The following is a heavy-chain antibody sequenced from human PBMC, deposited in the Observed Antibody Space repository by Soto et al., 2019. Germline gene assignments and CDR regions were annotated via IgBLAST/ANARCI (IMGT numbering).Heavy chain of an antibody. CDR1: GYTFTSYG. J-gene: IGHJ6*02. D-gene: IGHD3-22*01. CDR2: ISANNGNT. Sequence: ASVKVSCKASGYTFTSYGISWVRQAPGQGLEWMGWISANNGNTGYAQKFQGRVTMTRNTSISTAYMELSSLRSEDTAVYYCARSVWYYYDSSGYYRNYYYYGMDVWGQGTTVTVSS. V-gene: IGHV1-8*02. CDR3: ARSVWYYYDSSGYYRNYYYYGMDV.